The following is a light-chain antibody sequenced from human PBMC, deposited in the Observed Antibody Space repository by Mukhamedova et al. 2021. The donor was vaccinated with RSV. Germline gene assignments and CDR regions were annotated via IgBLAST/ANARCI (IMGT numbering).Light chain of an antibody. CDR3: QQSYGTPYT. CDR2: GAS. V-gene: IGKV1-39*01. J-gene: IGKJ2*01. Sequence: WYQRRVHGEAPKPLIFGASSFESGVPSRFSGAGSGTFFTLTITNVQPEDFATYFCQQSYGTPYTFGQGTQLEIK.